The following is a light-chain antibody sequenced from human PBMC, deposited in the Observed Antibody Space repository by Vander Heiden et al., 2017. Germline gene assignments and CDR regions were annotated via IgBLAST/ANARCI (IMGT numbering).Light chain of an antibody. J-gene: IGLJ3*02. CDR2: DVS. V-gene: IGLV2-14*01. Sequence: QSALTQPASVSGSPGQSLTISSTGTSRDAGGYNYVSWYQQHPGKAPKLMIYDVSNRPSGVSNRFSGSKSGNTASLTISGLQAEDEAYYYCSSYTSSSTLWVFGGGTKLTVL. CDR3: SSYTSSSTLWV. CDR1: SRDAGGYNY.